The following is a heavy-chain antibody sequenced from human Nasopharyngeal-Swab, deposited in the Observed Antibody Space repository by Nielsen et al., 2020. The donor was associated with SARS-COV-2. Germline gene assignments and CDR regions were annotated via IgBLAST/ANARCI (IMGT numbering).Heavy chain of an antibody. CDR1: GYTFTGYY. V-gene: IGHV1-2*06. CDR2: INPNSGGT. CDR3: ARDLDGGYSYGLDY. Sequence: ASVKVSCKASGYTFTGYYMHWVRQAPGQGLEWMGRINPNSGGTNYAQKFQGRVTMTRDTSISTAYMELSRLRSDDTAVYYCARDLDGGYSYGLDYWGRGTLVTVSS. D-gene: IGHD5-18*01. J-gene: IGHJ4*02.